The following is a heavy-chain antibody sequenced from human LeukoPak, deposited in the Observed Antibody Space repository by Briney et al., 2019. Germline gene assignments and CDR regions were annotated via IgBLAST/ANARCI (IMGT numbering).Heavy chain of an antibody. Sequence: GGSLRLSCAGSGFAFESFTMTWVRQAPGKGLEWVSLISDTGRDINYADSVRGRFTISRDNTKNSLYLQMNSLTAEDTAVYYCARDRSKVTAYDDALDIWGQGTMVIVSS. CDR1: GFAFESFT. J-gene: IGHJ3*02. V-gene: IGHV3-21*01. D-gene: IGHD2-21*02. CDR3: ARDRSKVTAYDDALDI. CDR2: ISDTGRDI.